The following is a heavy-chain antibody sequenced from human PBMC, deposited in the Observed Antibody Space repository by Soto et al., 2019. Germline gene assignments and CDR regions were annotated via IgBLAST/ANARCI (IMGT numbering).Heavy chain of an antibody. Sequence: QVQLVESGGGVVQPGRSLRLSCAASGFTFSSYGMHWVRQAPGKGLEWVAVIWYDGSNKYYADSVKGGFTISRDNSKNTLYLQMNSLRAEDTAVYYCASEAREMATIAAFDIWGQGTMVTVSS. D-gene: IGHD5-12*01. CDR1: GFTFSSYG. CDR2: IWYDGSNK. V-gene: IGHV3-33*01. J-gene: IGHJ3*02. CDR3: ASEAREMATIAAFDI.